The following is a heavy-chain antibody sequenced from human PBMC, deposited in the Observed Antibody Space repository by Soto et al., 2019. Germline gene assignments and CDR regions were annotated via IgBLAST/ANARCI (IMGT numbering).Heavy chain of an antibody. CDR3: GGQDYGAKGYYLEN. CDR2: IYYIGNT. D-gene: IGHD4-17*01. V-gene: IGHV4-39*01. CDR1: NGSISSRSSY. J-gene: IGHJ4*02. Sequence: QLQLQESGSGLVKPSETLSLTCIVSNGSISSRSSYWGWIRQTPGKGLEWIGSIYYIGNTYYNPPLKSRVTISIDTSKTQFYLKMNYVTAADTAVYFCGGQDYGAKGYYLENWGQGALVPVSS.